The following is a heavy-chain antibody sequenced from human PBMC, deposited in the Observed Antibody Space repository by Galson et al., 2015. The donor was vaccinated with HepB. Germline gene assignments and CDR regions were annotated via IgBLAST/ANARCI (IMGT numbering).Heavy chain of an antibody. CDR1: GFTFSSYA. J-gene: IGHJ4*02. CDR3: AKDAFEDGYNGVYFDY. D-gene: IGHD5-24*01. CDR2: ISGSGGST. Sequence: SLRLSCAASGFTFSSYAMSWVRQAPGKGLEWVSAISGSGGSTYYADSVKGRFTISRDNSKNTLYLQMNSLRAEDTAVYYCAKDAFEDGYNGVYFDYWGQGTLVTVSS. V-gene: IGHV3-23*01.